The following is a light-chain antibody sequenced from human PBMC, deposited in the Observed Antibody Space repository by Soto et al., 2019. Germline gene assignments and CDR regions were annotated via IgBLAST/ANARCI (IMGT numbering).Light chain of an antibody. CDR3: QHYNSYSEA. V-gene: IGKV3-20*01. J-gene: IGKJ1*01. CDR1: QSVSNNY. Sequence: EIVLTQSPGTLSLSPGERATLSCRASQSVSNNYLAWYQQKPGQAPRLRIYGASNRATGIPDRFSGSGSGTEFTLTISSLQPDDFATYYCQHYNSYSEAFGQGAKVDIK. CDR2: GAS.